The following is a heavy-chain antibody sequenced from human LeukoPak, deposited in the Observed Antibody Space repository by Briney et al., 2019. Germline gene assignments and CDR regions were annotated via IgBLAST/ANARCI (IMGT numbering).Heavy chain of an antibody. CDR1: GFIFSNYA. V-gene: IGHV3-30*01. CDR2: ISSDGSKT. D-gene: IGHD3-10*01. Sequence: GRSPRLSCAASGFIFSNYAMHWVRQAPGKGLEWVALISSDGSKTYHADSVRGRFSISRDNSKNTLYLQLNSLRAEDTSVYYCARDSTYWYDSGSSGPHYFDYWGQGTLVTVSS. CDR3: ARDSTYWYDSGSSGPHYFDY. J-gene: IGHJ4*02.